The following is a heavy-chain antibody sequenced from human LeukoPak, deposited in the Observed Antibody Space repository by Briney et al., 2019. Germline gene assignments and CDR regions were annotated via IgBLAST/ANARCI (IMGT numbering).Heavy chain of an antibody. CDR3: ARDLPGTKVFDY. CDR1: GFTFSSNA. D-gene: IGHD1-1*01. V-gene: IGHV3-23*01. J-gene: IGHJ4*02. CDR2: ISGSGGRT. Sequence: GGSLRLSCAASGFTFSSNAMSWVRQAPGKGLEWVSAISGSGGRTDYADSVKGRITISRDNAKNSLSLQMHSLRAEDTAVYYCARDLPGTKVFDYWGQGTLVTVSS.